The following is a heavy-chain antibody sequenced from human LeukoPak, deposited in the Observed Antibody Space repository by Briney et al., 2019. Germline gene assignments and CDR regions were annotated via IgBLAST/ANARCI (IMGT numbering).Heavy chain of an antibody. CDR1: GFIVSSNF. Sequence: GGSLRLSCAASGFIVSSNFLSWVRQAPGKGLEWVSVIYSGGNTYYADSVKGRLTISRDNSKNTLYLQMNSLRAEDTAVYYCARLWFGRYYFDHWGQGTQVTVSS. V-gene: IGHV3-53*01. CDR3: ARLWFGRYYFDH. CDR2: IYSGGNT. J-gene: IGHJ4*02. D-gene: IGHD3-10*01.